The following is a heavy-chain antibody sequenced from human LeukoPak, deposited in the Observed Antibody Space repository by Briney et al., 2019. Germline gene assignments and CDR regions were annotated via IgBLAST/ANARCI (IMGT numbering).Heavy chain of an antibody. CDR3: AKGHGRSGSPNWFDP. V-gene: IGHV3-30*18. CDR1: GFTFSSYG. CDR2: ISYDGSNK. Sequence: TGGSLRLSCAASGFTFSSYGMHWVRQAPGKGLEWVAVISYDGSNKYYADSVKGRFTISRDNSKNTLYLQMNSLRAEDTAVYYCAKGHGRSGSPNWFDPWGQGTLVTVSS. D-gene: IGHD3-10*01. J-gene: IGHJ5*02.